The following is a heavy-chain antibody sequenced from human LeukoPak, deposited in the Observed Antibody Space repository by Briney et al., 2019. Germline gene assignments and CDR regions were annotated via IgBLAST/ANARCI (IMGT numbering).Heavy chain of an antibody. V-gene: IGHV3-66*01. J-gene: IGHJ5*02. Sequence: TGGSLRLSCAASEFSVGSNYMTWVRQAPGKGLEWVSLIYSGGSTYYADSVKGRFTISRDNSKNTLYLQMNSLRAEDTAVYYCARVFYYYDSSGYYYGNWFDPWGQGTLVTVSS. CDR3: ARVFYYYDSSGYYYGNWFDP. CDR2: IYSGGST. D-gene: IGHD3-22*01. CDR1: EFSVGSNY.